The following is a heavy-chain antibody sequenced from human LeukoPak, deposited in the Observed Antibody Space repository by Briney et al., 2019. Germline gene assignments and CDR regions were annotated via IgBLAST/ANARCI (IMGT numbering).Heavy chain of an antibody. D-gene: IGHD1-14*01. J-gene: IGHJ4*02. CDR1: GFTFDDYA. CDR2: ISWNSGSI. V-gene: IGHV3-9*01. Sequence: PGRSLRLSCAASGFTFDDYAMHWVRHAPRKGLEWVSGISWNSGSIGYADSVKGRFTISRDNAKNSLYLQMNSLRAEDTALYYCATGVSFDYWGQGTLVTVSS. CDR3: ATGVSFDY.